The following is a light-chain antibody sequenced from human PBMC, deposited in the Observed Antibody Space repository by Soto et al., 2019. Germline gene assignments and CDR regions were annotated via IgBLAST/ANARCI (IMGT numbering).Light chain of an antibody. V-gene: IGLV2-14*01. CDR1: SSDLGSYNY. J-gene: IGLJ3*02. Sequence: QSVLTQPASVSGSPGQSITISCAGTSSDLGSYNYVSWYQHHPGKAPKLMVYEVNNRPSGVSNRFSGSKSGNTASLTISGLQAEDEADYYCISYTTSRSMVFGGGTKLTV. CDR3: ISYTTSRSMV. CDR2: EVN.